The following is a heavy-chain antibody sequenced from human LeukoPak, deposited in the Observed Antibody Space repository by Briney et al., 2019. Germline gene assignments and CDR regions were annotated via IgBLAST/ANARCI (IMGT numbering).Heavy chain of an antibody. CDR2: ISSSSSYI. Sequence: NPGGSLRLSCAASGFTFSTYAVNWVRQAPGKGLEWVSSISSSSSYIYYADSVKGRFTISRDNAKNSLYLQMNSLRAEDTAVYYCASQYSGSYHLFDYWGQGTLVTVSS. J-gene: IGHJ4*02. V-gene: IGHV3-21*01. D-gene: IGHD1-26*01. CDR1: GFTFSTYA. CDR3: ASQYSGSYHLFDY.